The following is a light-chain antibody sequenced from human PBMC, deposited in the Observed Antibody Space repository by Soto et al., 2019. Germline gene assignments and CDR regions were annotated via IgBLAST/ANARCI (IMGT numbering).Light chain of an antibody. CDR2: GAS. J-gene: IGKJ5*01. Sequence: EIGMTQSPVTLSVSPGERATLSCRASQSVRRDLAWYQQKPGQPPRLLMYGASTRATGIPARFSGSGSGTEFTLTISSLQSEDFAVYYCQQYNYWPPITFGQGTRLEIK. CDR1: QSVRRD. V-gene: IGKV3-15*01. CDR3: QQYNYWPPIT.